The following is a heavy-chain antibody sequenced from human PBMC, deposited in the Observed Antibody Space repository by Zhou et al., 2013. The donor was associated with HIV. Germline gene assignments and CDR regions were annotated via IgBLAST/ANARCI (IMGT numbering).Heavy chain of an antibody. CDR1: GYTFTNYG. D-gene: IGHD4-4*01. CDR2: ISAYNGET. Sequence: LVQSGTEVKEPGASVIVSCKASGYTFTNYGISWVRQAPGQGLEWMGWISAYNGETNYAQKLQGRVTMTTDTSTTTAYMELSRLRSDDTALYYCARAYSTAWYGGGFYYMDVVGYGDHGHRLL. V-gene: IGHV1-18*01. CDR3: ARAYSTAWYGGGFYYMDV. J-gene: IGHJ6*03.